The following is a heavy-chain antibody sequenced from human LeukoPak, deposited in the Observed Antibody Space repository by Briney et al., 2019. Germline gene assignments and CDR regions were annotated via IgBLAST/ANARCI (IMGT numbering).Heavy chain of an antibody. Sequence: PSETLSLTCGVYGGSFSDYYWSWIRQPPGKGLEWIREINHSGSTNYNPSLKSRVAISVDMSKNQFSLKLSSVTAADTAVYYCARGLHYYGSGSYYRGAFDIWGQGTMVTVSS. CDR3: ARGLHYYGSGSYYRGAFDI. V-gene: IGHV4-34*01. CDR2: INHSGST. J-gene: IGHJ3*02. CDR1: GGSFSDYY. D-gene: IGHD3-10*01.